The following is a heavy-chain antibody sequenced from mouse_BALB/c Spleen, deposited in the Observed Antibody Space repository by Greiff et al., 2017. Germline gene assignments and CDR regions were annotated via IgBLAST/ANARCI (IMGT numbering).Heavy chain of an antibody. J-gene: IGHJ3*01. V-gene: IGHV5-4*02. CDR3: ARGGHYGSSWFAY. CDR1: GFTFSDYY. CDR2: ISDGGSYT. Sequence: EVMLVESGGGLVKPGGSLKLSCAASGFTFSDYYMYWVRQTPEKRLEWVATISDGGSYTYYPDSVKGRFTISRDNAKNNLYLQMSSLKSEDTAMYYCARGGHYGSSWFAYWGQGTLVTVSA. D-gene: IGHD1-1*01.